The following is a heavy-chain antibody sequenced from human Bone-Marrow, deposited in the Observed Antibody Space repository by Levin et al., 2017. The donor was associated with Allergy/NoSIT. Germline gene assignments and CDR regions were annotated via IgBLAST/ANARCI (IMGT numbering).Heavy chain of an antibody. CDR3: AARSGTYPYYFDY. J-gene: IGHJ4*02. CDR2: ISTYNGNT. D-gene: IGHD1-26*01. Sequence: VKVSCKASGYTFTSYGISWMRQAPGQGLEWMGWISTYNGNTNYAQKFQGRVTMSTATSTSTAYMELRSLRSDDTAVYYCAARSGTYPYYFDYWGQGTLVTVSS. CDR1: GYTFTSYG. V-gene: IGHV1-18*01.